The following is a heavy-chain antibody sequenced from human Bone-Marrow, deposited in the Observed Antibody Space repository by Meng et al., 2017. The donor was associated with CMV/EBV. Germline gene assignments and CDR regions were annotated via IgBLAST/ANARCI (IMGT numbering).Heavy chain of an antibody. J-gene: IGHJ4*02. V-gene: IGHV1-69*05. Sequence: SVKVSCKASGGTFSSYAISWVRQAPGQGLEWMGGIIPIFGTANYAQKFQGRVTITTDESTSTAYMELSSLRSEDTAVYYCAIGLRLRFGYDYWGQGTLVTVSS. CDR3: AIGLRLRFGYDY. D-gene: IGHD5-12*01. CDR1: GGTFSSYA. CDR2: IIPIFGTA.